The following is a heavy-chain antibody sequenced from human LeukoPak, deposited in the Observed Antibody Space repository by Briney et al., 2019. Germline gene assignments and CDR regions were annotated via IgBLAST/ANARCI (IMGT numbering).Heavy chain of an antibody. CDR1: GGSFSGYY. V-gene: IGHV4-34*01. D-gene: IGHD3-16*02. Sequence: SETLSPTCAVYGGSFSGYYWSWLRQPPGKGLEWIGEINHSGSTNYNPSLKSRVTISVDTSKNQFSLKLSSVTAADTAVYYCARIKYDYVWGSYRSPPSYFDYWGQGTLVTVSS. CDR3: ARIKYDYVWGSYRSPPSYFDY. CDR2: INHSGST. J-gene: IGHJ4*02.